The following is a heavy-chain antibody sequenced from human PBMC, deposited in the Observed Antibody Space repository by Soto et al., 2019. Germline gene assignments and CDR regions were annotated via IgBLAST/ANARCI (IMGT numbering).Heavy chain of an antibody. J-gene: IGHJ4*02. CDR1: GFTFSSYG. Sequence: SLRLSCAASGFTFSSYGMHWVRQAPGKGLEWVAVISYDGSNKYYADSVKGRFTISRDNSKNTLYLQMNSLRAEDTAVYYCAKDYYYDSSGYYYWGQGTLVTVSS. D-gene: IGHD3-22*01. V-gene: IGHV3-30*18. CDR2: ISYDGSNK. CDR3: AKDYYYDSSGYYY.